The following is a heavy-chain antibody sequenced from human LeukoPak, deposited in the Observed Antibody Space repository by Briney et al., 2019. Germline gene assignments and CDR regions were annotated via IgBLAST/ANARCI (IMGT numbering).Heavy chain of an antibody. CDR2: ISYDGSNK. J-gene: IGHJ6*02. CDR1: GFTFSSYG. Sequence: GGSLRLSCAASGFTFSSYGMHWVRQAPGEGLEWVAVISYDGSNKYYADSVKGRFTISRDNSKNTLYLQMNSLRAEDTAVYYCARQLWFGELLQSRWYYYYGMDVWGQGTTVTVSS. D-gene: IGHD3-10*01. CDR3: ARQLWFGELLQSRWYYYYGMDV. V-gene: IGHV3-30*03.